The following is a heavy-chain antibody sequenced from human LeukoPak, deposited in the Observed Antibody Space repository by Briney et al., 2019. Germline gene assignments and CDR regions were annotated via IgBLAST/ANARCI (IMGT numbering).Heavy chain of an antibody. CDR3: ARGGGGTYYYDSSGYYSGDY. CDR2: INHSGST. Sequence: SETLSLTCAVYGGSFSGYYWSWIRQPPGKGREWIGEINHSGSTNYNPSLKSRVTISVNTSKNQFSLKLSSVTAADTAVYYCARGGGGTYYYDSSGYYSGDYWGQGTLVTVSS. J-gene: IGHJ4*02. D-gene: IGHD3-22*01. CDR1: GGSFSGYY. V-gene: IGHV4-34*01.